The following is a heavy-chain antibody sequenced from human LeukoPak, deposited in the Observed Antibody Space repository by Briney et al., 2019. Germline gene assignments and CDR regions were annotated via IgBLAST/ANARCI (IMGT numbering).Heavy chain of an antibody. Sequence: PGGSLRLSCAASGFIFSTYSMHWVRQAPGKGLEWVAVISYDGNSQYYAGSVKGRFTISRDSSKDTLYLQMNSLRAEDTAVYYCAMVYYSGSGSYGGFDYRGQGTLVTVSS. CDR1: GFIFSTYS. J-gene: IGHJ4*02. D-gene: IGHD3-10*01. V-gene: IGHV3-30-3*01. CDR2: ISYDGNSQ. CDR3: AMVYYSGSGSYGGFDY.